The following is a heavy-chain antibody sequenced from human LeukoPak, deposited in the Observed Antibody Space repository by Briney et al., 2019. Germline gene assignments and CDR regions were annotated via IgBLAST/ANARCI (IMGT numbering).Heavy chain of an antibody. Sequence: GGSLRLSCSASGFTFSSYAMHWVRQAPGKGLEYVSAISSNGGSTYYADSVKGRFTISRDNSKNTLYLQMNSLRADDTAVYYCAKEDVSGWYGVDYWGRGTLVTVSS. CDR3: AKEDVSGWYGVDY. V-gene: IGHV3-64*04. J-gene: IGHJ4*02. D-gene: IGHD6-19*01. CDR1: GFTFSSYA. CDR2: ISSNGGST.